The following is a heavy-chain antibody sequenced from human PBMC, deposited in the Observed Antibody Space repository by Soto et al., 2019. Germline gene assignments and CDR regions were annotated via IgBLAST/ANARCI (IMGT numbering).Heavy chain of an antibody. Sequence: QVQLQESGPGLVKPSETLSLTCTVSGGSISSYYWSWIRQPPGKGLEWIGYIYYSGSTNYNPSLKSRVTISVDTSKNQFSLKLSSVTAADTAVYYCASGWLSNWFDPWGQGTLVTVSS. CDR1: GGSISSYY. J-gene: IGHJ5*02. CDR2: IYYSGST. CDR3: ASGWLSNWFDP. D-gene: IGHD3-10*01. V-gene: IGHV4-59*01.